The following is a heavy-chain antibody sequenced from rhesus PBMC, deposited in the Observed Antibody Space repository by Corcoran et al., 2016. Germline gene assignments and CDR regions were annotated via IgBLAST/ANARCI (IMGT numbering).Heavy chain of an antibody. CDR2: VSGSGGST. J-gene: IGHJ3*01. Sequence: QLQLQESGPGLVKPSETLSLTRAVSGGSSINNWRNRIRQPPGKGLEWIGRVSGSGGSTSYNPSLKSRLTISPDTSKNQFSLKLSSVTAADTAVYFCARRDGYAFDFWGQGLRVTVSS. CDR3: ARRDGYAFDF. D-gene: IGHD3-9*01. CDR1: GGSSINNW. V-gene: IGHV4-173*01.